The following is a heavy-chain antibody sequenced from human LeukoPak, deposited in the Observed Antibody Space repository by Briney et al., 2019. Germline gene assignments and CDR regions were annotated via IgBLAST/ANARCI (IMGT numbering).Heavy chain of an antibody. D-gene: IGHD2-15*01. V-gene: IGHV3-9*01. CDR3: IKDILPGGMDV. J-gene: IGHJ6*02. Sequence: AGTSLRLSCAASGFTFSGFAMHWIRQAPGKGLEWVSGIDFNSGRIDYADSVKGRFTISRDNAKNSLRLQMNSLRAEDSALYYCIKDILPGGMDVWGQGTMVTVSS. CDR1: GFTFSGFA. CDR2: IDFNSGRI.